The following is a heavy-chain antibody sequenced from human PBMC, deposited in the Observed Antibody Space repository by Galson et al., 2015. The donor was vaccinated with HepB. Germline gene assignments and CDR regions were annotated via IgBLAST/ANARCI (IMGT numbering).Heavy chain of an antibody. CDR2: IGASGDNA. V-gene: IGHV3-23*01. CDR1: GFTVSNYA. CDR3: AKNLKRWLQLEGGFDF. D-gene: IGHD5-24*01. J-gene: IGHJ4*02. Sequence: SLRLSCAASGFTVSNYAMCWVRQPPGKGLDWVSSIGASGDNAHYADSVKGRFTISRYNSKNTLYLQMSRLRAEDTAVYYCAKNLKRWLQLEGGFDFWGQGALVTVSS.